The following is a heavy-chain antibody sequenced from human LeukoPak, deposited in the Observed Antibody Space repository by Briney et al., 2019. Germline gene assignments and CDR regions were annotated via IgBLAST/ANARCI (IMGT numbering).Heavy chain of an antibody. CDR2: INPNSGDT. Sequence: ASVKVSCKASGYTFTGYHMHWVRQAPGQGLEWMGRINPNSGDTNYAQKFQGRVTMTRDTSISTAYMELSRLRSDDTAVYYCARDYCSSTSSLFASWGQGPRVTVPS. V-gene: IGHV1-2*06. CDR3: ARDYCSSTSSLFAS. J-gene: IGHJ4*02. CDR1: GYTFTGYH. D-gene: IGHD2-2*01.